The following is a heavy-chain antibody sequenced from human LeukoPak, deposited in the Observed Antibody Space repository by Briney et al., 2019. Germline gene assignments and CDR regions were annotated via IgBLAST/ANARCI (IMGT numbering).Heavy chain of an antibody. Sequence: QPGGSLRLSCAASGFTLSSYGMHWVRQAPGKGLEWVAVISYDGSYKYHADSVKGRFTISRDNSKNTLYLQMNSLRAEDTAVYYCARDRAGYSSSLDYWGQGTLVTVSS. V-gene: IGHV3-30*03. CDR2: ISYDGSYK. CDR1: GFTLSSYG. CDR3: ARDRAGYSSSLDY. D-gene: IGHD6-13*01. J-gene: IGHJ4*02.